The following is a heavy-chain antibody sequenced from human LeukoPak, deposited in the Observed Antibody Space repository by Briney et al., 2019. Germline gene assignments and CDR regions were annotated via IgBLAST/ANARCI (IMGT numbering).Heavy chain of an antibody. CDR2: INPSGGST. Sequence: SSVKVSCKASGYTFTNYHMHWVRQAPGQGLEWMGTINPSGGSTSYAQKFQDRVTMTRDTSTSTVYMELSSLRSEDTAVYYCARALAVAGSVGYFDYWGQGILVTVSS. CDR1: GYTFTNYH. D-gene: IGHD6-19*01. J-gene: IGHJ4*02. V-gene: IGHV1-46*01. CDR3: ARALAVAGSVGYFDY.